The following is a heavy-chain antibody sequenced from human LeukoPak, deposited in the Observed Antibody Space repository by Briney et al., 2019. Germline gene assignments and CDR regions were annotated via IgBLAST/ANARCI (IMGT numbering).Heavy chain of an antibody. CDR1: GYTFTGYY. J-gene: IGHJ4*02. CDR3: ARDHYYDSSGYSH. D-gene: IGHD3-22*01. Sequence: ASVRVSCKASGYTFTGYYMHWVRQAPGQGLEWMGWINPNSGGTNYAQKFQGRVTMTRDTSISTAYMELSRLRSDDTAVYYCARDHYYDSSGYSHWGQGTLVTVSS. CDR2: INPNSGGT. V-gene: IGHV1-2*02.